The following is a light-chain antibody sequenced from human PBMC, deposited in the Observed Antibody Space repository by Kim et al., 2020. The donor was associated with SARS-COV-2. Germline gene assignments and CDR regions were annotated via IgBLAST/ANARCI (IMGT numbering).Light chain of an antibody. CDR2: DVA. CDR1: SSDVGGYNY. Sequence: QSALTQPRSVSGSPGQSVAISCTGTSSDVGGYNYVSWYQQLPGKAPKLMIYDVAARPSGVPDRFSGSKSGNTASLTISGLQAEDEADYYCCSYAGNSMVFGGGTQLTVL. CDR3: CSYAGNSMV. V-gene: IGLV2-11*01. J-gene: IGLJ2*01.